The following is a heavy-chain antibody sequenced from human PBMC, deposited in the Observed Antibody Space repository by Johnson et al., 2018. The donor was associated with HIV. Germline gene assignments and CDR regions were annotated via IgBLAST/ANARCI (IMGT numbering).Heavy chain of an antibody. J-gene: IGHJ3*02. V-gene: IGHV3-66*02. Sequence: VQLVESGGGLVQPGGSLRLSCAASGFTVSSSYMSWVRQAPGKGLEWVSVIYSGGSTYYADSVKGRFTISRDNSKNTLYLQMNSLRAEDTAVYYCARAPSPKTMAGTTDAFDIWGQGTMVTVSS. D-gene: IGHD6-19*01. CDR3: ARAPSPKTMAGTTDAFDI. CDR1: GFTVSSSY. CDR2: IYSGGST.